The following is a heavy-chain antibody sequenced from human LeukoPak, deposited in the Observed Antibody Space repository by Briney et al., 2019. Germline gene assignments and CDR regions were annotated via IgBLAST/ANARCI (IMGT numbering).Heavy chain of an antibody. CDR3: AKDMAPLYYYDSSGYPPALDY. D-gene: IGHD3-22*01. Sequence: GGSLRLSCAASGFTFDDYAMHWVRQAPGKGLEWVSGISWNSGSIGYADSVKGRFTISRDNAKNSLYLQMNSLRAEDTALYYCAKDMAPLYYYDSSGYPPALDYWGQGTLVTVAS. V-gene: IGHV3-9*01. CDR2: ISWNSGSI. J-gene: IGHJ4*02. CDR1: GFTFDDYA.